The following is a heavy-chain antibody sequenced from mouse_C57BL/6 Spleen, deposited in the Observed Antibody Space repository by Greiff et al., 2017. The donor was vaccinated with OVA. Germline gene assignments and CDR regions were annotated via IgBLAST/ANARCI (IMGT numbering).Heavy chain of an antibody. Sequence: VQLQQSGPELVKPGASVKMSCKASGYTFTDYNMHWVKQSHGKSLEWIGYINPNNGGTSYNQKFKGKATLTVNKSSSTAYMERRSLTSEESAVYDCARSEYDTYAMDYWGQGTSVTVSS. D-gene: IGHD2-14*01. CDR3: ARSEYDTYAMDY. CDR2: INPNNGGT. CDR1: GYTFTDYN. J-gene: IGHJ4*01. V-gene: IGHV1-22*01.